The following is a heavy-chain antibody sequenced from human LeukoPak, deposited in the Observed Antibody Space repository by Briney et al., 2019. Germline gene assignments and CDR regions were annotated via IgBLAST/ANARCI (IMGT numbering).Heavy chain of an antibody. J-gene: IGHJ6*02. Sequence: GGSLRLSCAASGFTFSSYAMHWVRQAPGKGLKWVAVISYDGSNKYYADSVKGRFTISRDNSKNTLYLQMNSLRAEDTAVYYCAAAVRSYGMDVWGQGTTVTVSS. D-gene: IGHD6-25*01. CDR2: ISYDGSNK. V-gene: IGHV3-30-3*01. CDR3: AAAVRSYGMDV. CDR1: GFTFSSYA.